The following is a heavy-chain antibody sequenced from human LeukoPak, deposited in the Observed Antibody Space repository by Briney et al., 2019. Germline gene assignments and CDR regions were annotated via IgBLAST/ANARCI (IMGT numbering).Heavy chain of an antibody. Sequence: PGGSLRLSCAASGFTFSNYSMNWVRQAPGKGLEWVSSISSSSSYIYYADSVKGRFTISRDNAKNSLYLQMNSLRAEDTAVYYCARIKYGDYTFDYWGQGTLVTVSS. V-gene: IGHV3-21*01. CDR3: ARIKYGDYTFDY. D-gene: IGHD4-17*01. CDR2: ISSSSSYI. CDR1: GFTFSNYS. J-gene: IGHJ4*02.